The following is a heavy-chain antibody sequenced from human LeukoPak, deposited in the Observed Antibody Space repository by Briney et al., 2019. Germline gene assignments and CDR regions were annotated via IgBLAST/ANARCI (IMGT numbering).Heavy chain of an antibody. J-gene: IGHJ4*02. CDR1: GFTFSSYS. Sequence: GGSLRLSCAASGFTFSSYSMNWVRQAPGKGLEWVSSISSSSYIYYADSVKGRFTISRDNAKNSLYLQMNSLRAEDTAVYYCASTRGSRYYFDYWGQGTRVTVSS. CDR3: ASTRGSRYYFDY. D-gene: IGHD3-10*01. V-gene: IGHV3-21*01. CDR2: ISSSSYI.